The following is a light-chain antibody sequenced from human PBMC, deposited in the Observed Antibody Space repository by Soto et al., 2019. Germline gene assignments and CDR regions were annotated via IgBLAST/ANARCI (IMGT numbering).Light chain of an antibody. CDR1: QSVSSNY. Sequence: IVLTQSPGTLSLSPGERATLSCRAGQSVSSNYLAWYQQKPGQAPRLLIYGASNRATGIPDRFSGSGSGTDFTLTISRLEPEDVAVYYCQQYGSSGTFGQGTKVEIK. CDR2: GAS. J-gene: IGKJ1*01. CDR3: QQYGSSGT. V-gene: IGKV3-20*01.